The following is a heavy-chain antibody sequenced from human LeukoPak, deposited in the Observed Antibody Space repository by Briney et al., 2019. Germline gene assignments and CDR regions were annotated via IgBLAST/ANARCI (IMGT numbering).Heavy chain of an antibody. CDR1: GYTFTSYY. J-gene: IGHJ3*02. CDR2: INPSGGST. Sequence: AASVKVSCKAPGYTFTSYYMHWVRQAPGQGLEWMGIINPSGGSTSYAQKFQGRVTMTRDTSTSTVYMELSSLRSEDTAVYYCARDRRGYSYDIRGAFDIWGQGTMVTVSS. V-gene: IGHV1-46*01. CDR3: ARDRRGYSYDIRGAFDI. D-gene: IGHD5-18*01.